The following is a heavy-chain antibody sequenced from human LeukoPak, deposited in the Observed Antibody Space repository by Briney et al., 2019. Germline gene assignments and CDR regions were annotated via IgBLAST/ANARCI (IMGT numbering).Heavy chain of an antibody. CDR1: GFTFSNYW. CDR3: ARDAQGLRY. V-gene: IGHV3-74*01. Sequence: GGSLRPSCAASGFTFSNYWMHWVRQAPGKGLVWVSRINSDGSSTSYLDSVKGRFSISRDYAKNTLHLQMNSLRAEDTAVYYCARDAQGLRYWGQGTLVTVSS. D-gene: IGHD6-19*01. J-gene: IGHJ4*02. CDR2: INSDGSST.